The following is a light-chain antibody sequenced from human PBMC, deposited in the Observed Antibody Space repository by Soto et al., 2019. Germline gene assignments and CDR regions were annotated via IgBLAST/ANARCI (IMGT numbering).Light chain of an antibody. CDR3: QSYDSSLSGVV. CDR1: SSNLGAGHD. J-gene: IGLJ2*01. Sequence: QSALTQPPSVSGAPGQRATISCTGSSSNLGAGHDVHWYQHLPGAAPKLLIYYNTNRPSGVPDRFSGSKSGTSASLAIAGLQAEDEADYYCQSYDSSLSGVVFGGGTKVTVL. V-gene: IGLV1-40*01. CDR2: YNT.